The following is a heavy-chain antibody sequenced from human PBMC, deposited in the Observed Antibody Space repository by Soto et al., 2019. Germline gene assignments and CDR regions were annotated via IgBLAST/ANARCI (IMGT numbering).Heavy chain of an antibody. V-gene: IGHV1-69*01. CDR3: ARALGYCSGGSCYSGCDV. J-gene: IGHJ6*02. CDR1: GGTFSSYA. CDR2: IIPIFGTA. Sequence: QVQLVQSGAEVKKPGSSVKVSCKASGGTFSSYAISWVRQAPGQGLEWMGGIIPIFGTANYAQKFQGRVTITADESTSTAYMELISLRSEDTAVYYCARALGYCSGGSCYSGCDVWGQGTTVTVSS. D-gene: IGHD2-15*01.